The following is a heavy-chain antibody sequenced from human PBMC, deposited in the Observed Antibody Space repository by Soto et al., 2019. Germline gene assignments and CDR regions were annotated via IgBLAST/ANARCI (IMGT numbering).Heavy chain of an antibody. CDR3: ARESMDFDWLLTD. Sequence: PGGSLRLSCVASGFTFSSYDMHWVRQATGKGLEWVSAVHTAGGTYYTGSVQGRFTISRENAKNSLYLQMYNLRAEDTAVYYCARESMDFDWLLTDWGQGTPVTVSS. J-gene: IGHJ4*02. D-gene: IGHD3-9*01. CDR2: VHTAGGT. CDR1: GFTFSSYD. V-gene: IGHV3-13*01.